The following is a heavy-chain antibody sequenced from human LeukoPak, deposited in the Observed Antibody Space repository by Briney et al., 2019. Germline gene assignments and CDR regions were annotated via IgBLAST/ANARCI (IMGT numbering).Heavy chain of an antibody. CDR2: IYYGGNT. V-gene: IGHV4-59*01. D-gene: IGHD3-16*02. CDR3: ARDMGGYQANFDY. Sequence: SETLSLTCTVSGGSISSYYWSWIRQPPGKGLEWIGYIYYGGNTDYNPSLKSRVTISVDTSKNQFSLKLTSVTAADTAVYYCARDMGGYQANFDYWGQGTLVTVSS. J-gene: IGHJ4*02. CDR1: GGSISSYY.